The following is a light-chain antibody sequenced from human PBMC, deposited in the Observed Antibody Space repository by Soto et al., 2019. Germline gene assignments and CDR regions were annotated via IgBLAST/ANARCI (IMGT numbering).Light chain of an antibody. V-gene: IGKV3-20*01. J-gene: IGKJ3*01. Sequence: EVVLTQSPGTLSLSPGARATLSCRASQSVNDNHLAWYQQKGGQAPRLLIYGASTRATGVPERLSGSGFGTAYSLIINRRETEDFALYYCQLYGGSPPRGTFGPVTQVEI. CDR1: QSVNDNH. CDR3: QLYGGSPPRGT. CDR2: GAS.